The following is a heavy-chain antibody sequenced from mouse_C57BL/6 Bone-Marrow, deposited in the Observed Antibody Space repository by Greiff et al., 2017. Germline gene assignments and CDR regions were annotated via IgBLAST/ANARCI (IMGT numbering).Heavy chain of an antibody. V-gene: IGHV1-55*01. Sequence: QVHVKQSGAELVKPGASVKMSCKASGYTFTSYWITWVKQRPGQGLEWIGDIYPTSGRTNSNEKFKSKAILTVDTSSNTAYMQLSSLTSEASAVFYCARSGPLGRSFDYWGQGTTLTVSS. CDR3: ARSGPLGRSFDY. J-gene: IGHJ2*01. D-gene: IGHD4-1*01. CDR2: IYPTSGRT. CDR1: GYTFTSYW.